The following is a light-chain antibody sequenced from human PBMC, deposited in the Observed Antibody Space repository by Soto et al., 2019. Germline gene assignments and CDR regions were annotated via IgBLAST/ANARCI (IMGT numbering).Light chain of an antibody. CDR2: AAS. V-gene: IGKV1-5*01. CDR1: QTISGF. Sequence: DIQMTQSPSSLSASGGDRFSITCRASQTISGFLNWYQQKPGEAPKLLIYAASTLQSGVPSRFSGSGSGTEFTLTISSLQPDDFATYYCQQYNSYSEAFGQGTKVDIK. CDR3: QQYNSYSEA. J-gene: IGKJ1*01.